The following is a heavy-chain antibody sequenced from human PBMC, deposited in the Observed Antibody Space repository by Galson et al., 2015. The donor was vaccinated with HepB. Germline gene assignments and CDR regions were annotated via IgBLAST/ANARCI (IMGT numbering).Heavy chain of an antibody. Sequence: SLRLSCAASGFTFSSYSMNWVRQAPGKGLEWVSSISSSGSYIYNADSVKGRFTISRDNAKNSLYLQMNSLRAEDTAVYYCARDPVDFGVDVGIYYYGMDVWGQGTTVTVSS. CDR3: ARDPVDFGVDVGIYYYGMDV. CDR2: ISSSGSYI. D-gene: IGHD3-3*01. J-gene: IGHJ6*02. CDR1: GFTFSSYS. V-gene: IGHV3-21*01.